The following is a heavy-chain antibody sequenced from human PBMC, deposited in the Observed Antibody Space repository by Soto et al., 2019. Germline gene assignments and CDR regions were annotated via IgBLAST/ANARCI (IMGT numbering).Heavy chain of an antibody. V-gene: IGHV3-74*03. D-gene: IGHD1-26*01. Sequence: EVQLVESGGGLVQPGGSLRLSCAASGFTVSSNYMSWVRQAPGKGLEWVSVINPDGGTTTYAESVKGRFTIFRDNAKNTVYLQMTSLRVEDTAVYYCARDLRGSPDYWGQGTLVTVSS. CDR3: ARDLRGSPDY. CDR1: GFTVSSNY. J-gene: IGHJ4*02. CDR2: INPDGGTT.